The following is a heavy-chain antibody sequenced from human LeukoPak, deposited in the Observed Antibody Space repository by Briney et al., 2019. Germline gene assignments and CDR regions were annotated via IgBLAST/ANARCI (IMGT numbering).Heavy chain of an antibody. CDR2: IGSSSSYI. V-gene: IGHV3-21*01. D-gene: IGHD4-23*01. CDR3: ARDYGGSSPFDY. CDR1: RFTFSSYS. J-gene: IGHJ4*02. Sequence: GGSLRLSCAASRFTFSSYSMNWVRQAPGKGLEWVSSIGSSSSYIYYADSVKGQFTISRDNAKNSLYLHMNSLRAEDTAVYYCARDYGGSSPFDYWGQGTLVTVSS.